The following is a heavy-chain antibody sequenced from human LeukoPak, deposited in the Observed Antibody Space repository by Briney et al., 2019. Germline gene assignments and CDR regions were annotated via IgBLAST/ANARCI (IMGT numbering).Heavy chain of an antibody. Sequence: QPGGSLRLSCAASGFTFSSYWLHWVRQAPGRGLVWVSRINSDGSSTSYADSVKGRFTISRDNAKNTLYLQMNSLRAEDTAVYYCARDVVVAAYYYYGMDVWGQGTTVTVSS. D-gene: IGHD2-15*01. CDR2: INSDGSST. V-gene: IGHV3-74*01. CDR3: ARDVVVAAYYYYGMDV. CDR1: GFTFSSYW. J-gene: IGHJ6*02.